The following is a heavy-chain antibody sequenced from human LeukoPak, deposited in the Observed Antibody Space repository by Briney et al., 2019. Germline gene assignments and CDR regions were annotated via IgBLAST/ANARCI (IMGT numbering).Heavy chain of an antibody. V-gene: IGHV3-23*01. CDR1: RFTFRNYA. J-gene: IGHJ6*03. Sequence: GGSLRLSCVASRFTFRNYAMSWVRQAPGKGLEWVSAITTSGAVTYYADSVKGRFTISRDNSKNTLYLQMNSLRAEDTAVYYCAKSKEYYYYYMDVWGKGTTVTVSS. CDR2: ITTSGAVT. D-gene: IGHD4-11*01. CDR3: AKSKEYYYYYMDV.